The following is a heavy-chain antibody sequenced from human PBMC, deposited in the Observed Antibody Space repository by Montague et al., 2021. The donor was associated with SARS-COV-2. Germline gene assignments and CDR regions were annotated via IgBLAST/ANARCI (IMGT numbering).Heavy chain of an antibody. CDR2: IDWDDDK. CDR1: GFSLSTSGMC. J-gene: IGHJ6*02. V-gene: IGHV2-70*01. D-gene: IGHD5-12*01. Sequence: PALVKPTQTLTLTCTFSGFSLSTSGMCVSWIRQPPGKALEWLALIDWDDDKYYSTSLKTRLTISKDTSKNQVVLTMTNMDPVDTATYYCARTPIVATTYYHHYYHGMDVWGQGTTVTVSS. CDR3: ARTPIVATTYYHHYYHGMDV.